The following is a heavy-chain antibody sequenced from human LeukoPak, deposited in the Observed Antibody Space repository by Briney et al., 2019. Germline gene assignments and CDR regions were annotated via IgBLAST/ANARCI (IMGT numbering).Heavy chain of an antibody. CDR2: ISYDGSNK. V-gene: IGHV3-30*18. CDR3: AKDGGRDWYFDL. D-gene: IGHD1-26*01. CDR1: GFTFSSYG. Sequence: QPGRSLRLSCAASGFTFSSYGMHWVCQAPGKGLEWVAVISYDGSNKYYADSVKGRFTISRDNSKNTLYLQMNSLRAEDTAVYYCAKDGGRDWYFDLWGRGTLVTVSS. J-gene: IGHJ2*01.